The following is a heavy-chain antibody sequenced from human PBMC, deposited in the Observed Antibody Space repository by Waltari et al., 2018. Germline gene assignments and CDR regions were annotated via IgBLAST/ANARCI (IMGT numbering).Heavy chain of an antibody. Sequence: EVQLVESGGGLVQPGRSLRLSCTASGFTFGDYAMSWFRQAPGKGLEWVGFIRRKAYGGTTEYGASVKGRLTISRDDSKSIAYLQMNSLKTEDTAVYYCTRHYYGSGSYYIGIDWYFDLWGRGTLVTVSS. CDR2: IRRKAYGGTT. J-gene: IGHJ2*01. CDR3: TRHYYGSGSYYIGIDWYFDL. D-gene: IGHD3-10*01. CDR1: GFTFGDYA. V-gene: IGHV3-49*03.